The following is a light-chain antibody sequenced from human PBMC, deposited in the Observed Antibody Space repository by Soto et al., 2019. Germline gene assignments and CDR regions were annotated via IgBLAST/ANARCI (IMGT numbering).Light chain of an antibody. CDR3: QQSYSTPLT. V-gene: IGKV1-39*01. CDR2: AAS. CDR1: QSVGTT. J-gene: IGKJ4*01. Sequence: TQSPATLSVSPGEGVTLSCRASQSVGTTLAWYQQKPGKVPKLLIYAASSLQSGVPSRFSGSGSGTDFTLTISSLQPEDFATYYCQQSYSTPLTFGGGTKVEIK.